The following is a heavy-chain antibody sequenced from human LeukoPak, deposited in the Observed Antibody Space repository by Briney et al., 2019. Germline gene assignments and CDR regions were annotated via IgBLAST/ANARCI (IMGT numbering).Heavy chain of an antibody. V-gene: IGHV1-18*01. CDR3: ARGLERDTAMVTMVYW. Sequence: ASVKVSCKASGYTFTSYGISWVRRAPGQGLEWMGWISAYNGNTNYAQKLQGRVTMTTDTSTSTAYMELRSLRSDDTAVYYCARGLERDTAMVTMVYWWGQGTLVTVSS. J-gene: IGHJ4*02. CDR1: GYTFTSYG. D-gene: IGHD5-18*01. CDR2: ISAYNGNT.